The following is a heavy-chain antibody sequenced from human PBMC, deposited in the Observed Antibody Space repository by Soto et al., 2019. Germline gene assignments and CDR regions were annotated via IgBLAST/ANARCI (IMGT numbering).Heavy chain of an antibody. J-gene: IGHJ6*02. Sequence: QVTVKESGPVLVKPTENLTLTCTVSGFSLTNPKLGVSWIRQPPGKPLAWLAHISSNDEESYSTSLKSRLTISKDTSNSRVVLTLANVDHVDTAPYFCARIQGPEVDYDFLVPGVVFYALDVWGQGTTVTVS. V-gene: IGHV2-26*01. D-gene: IGHD3-3*01. CDR2: ISSNDEE. CDR3: ARIQGPEVDYDFLVPGVVFYALDV. CDR1: GFSLTNPKLG.